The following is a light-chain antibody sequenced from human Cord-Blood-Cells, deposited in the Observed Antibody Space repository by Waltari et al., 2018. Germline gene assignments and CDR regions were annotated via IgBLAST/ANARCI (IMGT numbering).Light chain of an antibody. CDR1: SRDVCGYNY. CDR2: DVS. Sequence: QSALTQPRSVSGSPRQSVTIPCPGTSRDVCGYNYFPWYQQPPGKAPKLMIYDVSKRPSGVPDRFSGSKSGNTASLTISGLQAEDEADYYCCSYAGSYTYVFGTGTKVTVL. V-gene: IGLV2-11*01. CDR3: CSYAGSYTYV. J-gene: IGLJ1*01.